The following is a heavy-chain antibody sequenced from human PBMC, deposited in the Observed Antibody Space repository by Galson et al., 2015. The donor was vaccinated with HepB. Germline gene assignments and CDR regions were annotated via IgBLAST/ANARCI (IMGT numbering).Heavy chain of an antibody. V-gene: IGHV3-21*01. D-gene: IGHD6-19*01. CDR2: VSSSVTYI. CDR1: GFTFTNS. Sequence: SLRLSCAASGFTFTNSMHWVRRAPGKGLEWLASVSSSVTYIYYADSVKGRFSVSRDNAKDSLYLQMNSLGLEDTAVYYCAAKDGLAGTGLPYWGQGALVTVSS. J-gene: IGHJ4*02. CDR3: AAKDGLAGTGLPY.